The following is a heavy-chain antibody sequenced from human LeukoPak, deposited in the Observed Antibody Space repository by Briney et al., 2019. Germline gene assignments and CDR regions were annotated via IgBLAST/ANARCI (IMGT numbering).Heavy chain of an antibody. CDR1: GGSISSYY. Sequence: PSETLSLTCTVSGGSISSYYWSWLRQPPGKGLEWIGYMFRTGSTNYTPSLKSRVTITPDTSKHQFSLRLTSVTAADTAVYYCAREGTYGWYNWFDPWGQGTLVTVSS. CDR2: MFRTGST. D-gene: IGHD6-19*01. CDR3: AREGTYGWYNWFDP. J-gene: IGHJ5*02. V-gene: IGHV4-59*13.